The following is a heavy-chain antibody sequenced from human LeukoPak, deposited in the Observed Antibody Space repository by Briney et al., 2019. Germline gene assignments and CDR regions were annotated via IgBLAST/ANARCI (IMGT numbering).Heavy chain of an antibody. CDR3: VRGTNDWKGLDY. J-gene: IGHJ4*02. Sequence: GGSLRLSCAASGFAFSDYFMPWVRHSPEKGLVWVSDIHPHGRYAAYADSVRGRFTISRDDAKNTLYLQMNSLTSEDTAVYYCVRGTNDWKGLDYWGQGTLVTASS. V-gene: IGHV3-74*03. CDR2: IHPHGRYA. CDR1: GFAFSDYF. D-gene: IGHD1-1*01.